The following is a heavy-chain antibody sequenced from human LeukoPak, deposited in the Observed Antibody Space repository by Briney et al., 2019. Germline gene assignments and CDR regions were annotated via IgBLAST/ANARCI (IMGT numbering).Heavy chain of an antibody. D-gene: IGHD2-2*01. J-gene: IGHJ5*02. CDR2: IIPIFGTA. V-gene: IGHV1-69*13. Sequence: GASVKVSCKASGNTFSLYYVHWVRQAPGQGLEWMGGIIPIFGTANYAQKFQGRVAITADESTSTAYMELSSLRSEDTAVYYCAREYTVVVKSFDPWGQGTLVTVAS. CDR3: AREYTVVVKSFDP. CDR1: GNTFSLYY.